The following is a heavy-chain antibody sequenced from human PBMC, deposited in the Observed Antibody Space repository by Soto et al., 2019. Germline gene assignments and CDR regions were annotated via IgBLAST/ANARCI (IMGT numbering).Heavy chain of an antibody. Sequence: SVKVSCKASGGTFSSYAISWVRQAPGQGLEWMGGIIPIFGTANYAQKFQGRVTITADESTSTAYMELSSLRSEDTAVYYCARAARYSSSSPRYYYGMDVWGQGTTVTV. CDR2: IIPIFGTA. CDR1: GGTFSSYA. CDR3: ARAARYSSSSPRYYYGMDV. V-gene: IGHV1-69*13. J-gene: IGHJ6*02. D-gene: IGHD6-6*01.